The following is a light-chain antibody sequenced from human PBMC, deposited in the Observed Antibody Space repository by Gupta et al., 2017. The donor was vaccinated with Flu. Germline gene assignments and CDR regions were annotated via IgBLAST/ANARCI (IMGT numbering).Light chain of an antibody. V-gene: IGLV2-8*01. CDR1: SSDVGAFNY. J-gene: IGLJ2*01. CDR2: EVT. CDR3: TSYATRNNLY. Sequence: QSALTQPPSASGSPGQSVTISCTGTSSDVGAFNYVSWYQQHPGKAPKLMIYEVTQRPSGVPDRFSGSKSGNTASLTVSGLQAEDEADYYCTSYATRNNLYFGGGTKLTVL.